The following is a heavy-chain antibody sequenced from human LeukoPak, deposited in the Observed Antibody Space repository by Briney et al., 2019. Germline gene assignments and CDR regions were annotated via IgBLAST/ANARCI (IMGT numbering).Heavy chain of an antibody. CDR3: ARGVIVVVPAAADYYYYYMDV. D-gene: IGHD2-2*01. CDR2: IHTSGST. CDR1: GGSISSYY. J-gene: IGHJ6*03. V-gene: IGHV4-4*07. Sequence: SETLSLTCTVSGGSISSYYWSWIRQPAGKGLEWIGRIHTSGSTNYNPSLKSRVTMSVDTSKNQFSLKLSSVTAADTAVYYCARGVIVVVPAAADYYYYYMDVWGKGTTVTVSS.